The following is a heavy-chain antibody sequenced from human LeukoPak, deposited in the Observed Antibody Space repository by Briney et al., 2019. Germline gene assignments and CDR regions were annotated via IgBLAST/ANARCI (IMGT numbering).Heavy chain of an antibody. Sequence: SGGSLRLSCAASGFTFSSYAMHWVRQAPGKGLEWVAVISYDGSNKYYADSVKGRFTISRDNSKNTLYLQMNSLRAEDTAVYYCARDLTPHYYDSSGYGYWGQGTLVTVSS. CDR1: GFTFSSYA. CDR2: ISYDGSNK. J-gene: IGHJ4*02. CDR3: ARDLTPHYYDSSGYGY. V-gene: IGHV3-30-3*01. D-gene: IGHD3-22*01.